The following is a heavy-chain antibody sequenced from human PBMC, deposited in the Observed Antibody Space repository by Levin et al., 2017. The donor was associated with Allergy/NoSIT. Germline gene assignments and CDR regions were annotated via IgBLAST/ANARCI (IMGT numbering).Heavy chain of an antibody. J-gene: IGHJ4*01. CDR3: ACSESYFFDY. D-gene: IGHD3-10*02. CDR2: IYRGDFI. Sequence: GGSLRLSCAASGLSVSSNYMSWVRQAPGKGLEWVSVIYRGDFIYYADSVKGRFTISRDNFKNTVYLQMNSLRADDTGVYYCACSESYFFDYWGHGTPVTVS. CDR1: GLSVSSNY. V-gene: IGHV3-53*01.